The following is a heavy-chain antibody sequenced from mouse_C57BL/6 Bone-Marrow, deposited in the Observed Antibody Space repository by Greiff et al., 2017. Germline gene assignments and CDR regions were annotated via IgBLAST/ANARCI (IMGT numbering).Heavy chain of an antibody. CDR1: GYTFTSYW. J-gene: IGHJ2*01. V-gene: IGHV1-64*01. CDR3: ARRDRRYFDY. CDR2: IHPNSGST. Sequence: VQLQESGAELVKPGASVKLSCKASGYTFTSYWMHWVKQRPGQGLEWIGMIHPNSGSTNYNEKFKSKATLTVDNSSSTAYMQLSSLTSEDSAVYYCARRDRRYFDYWGQGTTLTVSS.